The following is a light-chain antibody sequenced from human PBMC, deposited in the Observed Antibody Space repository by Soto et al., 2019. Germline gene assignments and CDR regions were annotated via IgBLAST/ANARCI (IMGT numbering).Light chain of an antibody. V-gene: IGKV3-20*01. CDR2: ATS. CDR1: QSVSTTY. J-gene: IGKJ2*03. Sequence: EIVLTQSPGSLSLSPGEGATLSCRASQSVSTTYLAWYQLKPGQAPRLVIYATSSRAAGIPDRFRGSGSGTEFTLAISSLEHEDVGVYFCQQYGNSPPYSFGQGTKWEIK. CDR3: QQYGNSPPYS.